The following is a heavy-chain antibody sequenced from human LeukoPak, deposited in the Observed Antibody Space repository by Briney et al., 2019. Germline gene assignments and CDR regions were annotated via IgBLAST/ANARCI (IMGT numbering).Heavy chain of an antibody. V-gene: IGHV1-18*01. D-gene: IGHD5-18*01. Sequence: ASVKVSCKASGYTFTSYGISWVRQAPGQGLEWMGWISAYNGNTNYARKLQGRVTMTTDTSTSTAYMELRSLRSDDTAVYYCARGGPGGYSYGYSDYWGQGTLVTVSS. J-gene: IGHJ4*02. CDR1: GYTFTSYG. CDR2: ISAYNGNT. CDR3: ARGGPGGYSYGYSDY.